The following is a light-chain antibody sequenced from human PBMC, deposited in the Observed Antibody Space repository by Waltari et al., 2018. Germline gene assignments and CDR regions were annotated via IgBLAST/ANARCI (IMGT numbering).Light chain of an antibody. CDR3: CSYAGSSTYV. CDR2: EGS. Sequence: QPALTQPPSVSGSPGRSITISSTGPSSDVGGYTLVSCYQQHPGKAPKLMIYEGSKRPSGVSNRFSGSKSGNTASLTISGLQAEDEADYYCCSYAGSSTYVFGTGTKITVL. V-gene: IGLV2-23*01. J-gene: IGLJ1*01. CDR1: SSDVGGYTL.